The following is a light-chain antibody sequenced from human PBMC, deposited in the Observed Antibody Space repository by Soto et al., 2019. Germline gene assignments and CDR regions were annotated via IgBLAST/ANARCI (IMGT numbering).Light chain of an antibody. CDR1: QRVDDSH. J-gene: IGKJ5*01. CDR2: GAS. Sequence: EICLTQSPSTLSLSPGGRAPLPFKGSQRVDDSHLAWYQLRPGQAPRLLIYGASTRATGIPDRFSGSGSGTDFSLTIRGLKPEDFAVYYCQQYRMSPNTFGQGTRVEI. V-gene: IGKV3-20*01. CDR3: QQYRMSPNT.